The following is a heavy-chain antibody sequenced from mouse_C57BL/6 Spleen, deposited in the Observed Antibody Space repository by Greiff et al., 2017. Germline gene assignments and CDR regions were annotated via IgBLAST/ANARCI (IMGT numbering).Heavy chain of an antibody. CDR3: ARSGGTRGYYFDY. Sequence: QVQLQQPGAELVKPGASVKLSCKASGYTFTSYWMHWVKQRPGQGLEWIGMIHPNSGSTNYNEKFKSKATLTVDKSSSTAYMQLSSLTSEDSAVYYCARSGGTRGYYFDYWGQGTTLTVSS. CDR1: GYTFTSYW. V-gene: IGHV1-64*01. CDR2: IHPNSGST. D-gene: IGHD4-1*01. J-gene: IGHJ2*01.